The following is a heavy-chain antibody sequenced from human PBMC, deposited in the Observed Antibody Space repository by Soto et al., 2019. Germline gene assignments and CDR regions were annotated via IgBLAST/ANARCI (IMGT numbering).Heavy chain of an antibody. CDR2: ISPYNGDT. CDR1: GYTFTNYG. Sequence: AAVKVSCKTSGYTFTNYGINWVRQAPGQGLEWMGWISPYNGDTNYAQKLHGRVTMTTDTSTSTAYMEVRSLRSDDTAVFYCGREAGLMPAALPIDYWGQGTLVTVSS. D-gene: IGHD2-2*02. J-gene: IGHJ4*02. CDR3: GREAGLMPAALPIDY. V-gene: IGHV1-18*01.